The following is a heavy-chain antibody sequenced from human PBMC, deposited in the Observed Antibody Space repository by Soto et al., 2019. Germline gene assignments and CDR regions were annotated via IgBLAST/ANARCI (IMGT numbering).Heavy chain of an antibody. CDR3: AKGRFDVVTISPFDH. Sequence: GGSLRLSCAASGFTFSSYGMHWVRQAPGKGLEWVAVIWYDGTEEKYADSVKGRATVSRDNSKSTVYLQMNRLRGDDSAIYYCAKGRFDVVTISPFDHWGQGTLVTVSS. CDR2: IWYDGTEE. D-gene: IGHD3-3*02. J-gene: IGHJ4*01. CDR1: GFTFSSYG. V-gene: IGHV3-30*02.